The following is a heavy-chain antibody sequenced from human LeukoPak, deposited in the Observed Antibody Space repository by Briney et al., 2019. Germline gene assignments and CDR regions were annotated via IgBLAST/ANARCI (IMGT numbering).Heavy chain of an antibody. J-gene: IGHJ4*02. CDR3: ARGRPDYDFWSGYLYYFDY. Sequence: PGGSLRLSCAASGFTFSDYYMSWIRQAPGKGLEWVSSISSSSSYIYYADSVKGRFTISRDNAKNSLYLQMNSLRAEDTAVYYCARGRPDYDFWSGYLYYFDYWGQGTLVTVSS. CDR2: ISSSSSYI. D-gene: IGHD3-3*01. CDR1: GFTFSDYY. V-gene: IGHV3-11*06.